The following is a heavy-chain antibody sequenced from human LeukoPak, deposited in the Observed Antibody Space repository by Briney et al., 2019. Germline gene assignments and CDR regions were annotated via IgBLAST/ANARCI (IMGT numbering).Heavy chain of an antibody. Sequence: ASVKVSCKASGGTFSSYAISWVRQAPGQGIEWMGWISVSNVNTHYPQNLQGRLTMTPDTSTSTVYMELRSLRSDDTAVYYCAREEVRRAVAGYFDNWGQGTLVTVSS. CDR1: GGTFSSYA. CDR3: AREEVRRAVAGYFDN. CDR2: ISVSNVNT. V-gene: IGHV1-18*01. J-gene: IGHJ4*02. D-gene: IGHD6-19*01.